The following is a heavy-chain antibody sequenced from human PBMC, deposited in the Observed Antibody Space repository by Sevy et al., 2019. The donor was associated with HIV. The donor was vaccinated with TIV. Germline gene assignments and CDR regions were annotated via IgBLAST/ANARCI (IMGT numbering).Heavy chain of an antibody. CDR1: GFTFSDYY. J-gene: IGHJ4*02. CDR2: ISSSGISI. CDR3: ARRGRSSSLSHFDY. D-gene: IGHD6-6*01. V-gene: IGHV3-11*01. Sequence: GGSLRLSCAASGFTFSDYYMNWVRQAPAKGLEWVSYISSSGISIYYADSLKGRFTISRDNAKNSLYLQMNSLRAEDTAVYYCARRGRSSSLSHFDYWGQGTLVTVSS.